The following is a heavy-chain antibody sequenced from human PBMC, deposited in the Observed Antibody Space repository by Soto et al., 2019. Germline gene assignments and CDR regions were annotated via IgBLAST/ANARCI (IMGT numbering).Heavy chain of an antibody. CDR2: ISAYNGNT. CDR3: ARSFAVTSMGDYYYYGMDV. V-gene: IGHV1-18*01. CDR1: GYTFTSYG. J-gene: IGHJ6*02. Sequence: QVQLVQSGAEVKKPGASVKVSCKASGYTFTSYGISWVRQAPGQGLEWMGWISAYNGNTNYAQKLQGRVTMTTDTSTGTAYMELRSLRSDDTAVYYCARSFAVTSMGDYYYYGMDVWGQGTTVTVSS. D-gene: IGHD4-17*01.